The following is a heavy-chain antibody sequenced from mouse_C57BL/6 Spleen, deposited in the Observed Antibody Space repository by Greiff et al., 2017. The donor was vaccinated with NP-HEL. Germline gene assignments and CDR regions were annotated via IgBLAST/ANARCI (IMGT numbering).Heavy chain of an antibody. D-gene: IGHD1-1*01. J-gene: IGHJ2*01. V-gene: IGHV1-81*01. Sequence: VQRVESGAELARPGASVKLSCKASGYTFTSYGISWVKQRTGQGLEWIGEIYPRSGNTYYNEKFKGKATLTADKSSSTAYMELRSLTSEDSAVYFCARRFITTVVPYYFDYWGQGTTLTVSS. CDR3: ARRFITTVVPYYFDY. CDR2: IYPRSGNT. CDR1: GYTFTSYG.